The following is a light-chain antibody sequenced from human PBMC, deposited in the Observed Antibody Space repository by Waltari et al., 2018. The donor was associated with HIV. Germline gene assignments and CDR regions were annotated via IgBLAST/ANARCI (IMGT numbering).Light chain of an antibody. CDR3: QVWDNIGDRVV. Sequence: SYGLTQPPSMSVAAGQAAKFTCGGHNIGARSVHWYQKRPGQAPKLVVYDNSDRPPGTPDRFSGSNSRNTATLTISRVEAGDEAEYYCQVWDNIGDRVVFGGGTKLTV. CDR1: NIGARS. V-gene: IGLV3-21*02. J-gene: IGLJ2*01. CDR2: DNS.